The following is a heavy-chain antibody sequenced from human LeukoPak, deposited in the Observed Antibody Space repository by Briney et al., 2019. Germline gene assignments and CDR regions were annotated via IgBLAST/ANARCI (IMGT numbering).Heavy chain of an antibody. CDR1: GFTFSSFG. CDR3: AKTEFPYYDFWSGFDY. J-gene: IGHJ4*02. D-gene: IGHD3-3*01. V-gene: IGHV3-21*04. Sequence: GGSLRLSCAASGFTFSSFGMNWVRQAPGKGLEWVSSISSSSNYIYYADSVKGRFTISRDNAKNSLHLQMNSLRAEDTAVYYCAKTEFPYYDFWSGFDYWGQGTLVTVSS. CDR2: ISSSSNYI.